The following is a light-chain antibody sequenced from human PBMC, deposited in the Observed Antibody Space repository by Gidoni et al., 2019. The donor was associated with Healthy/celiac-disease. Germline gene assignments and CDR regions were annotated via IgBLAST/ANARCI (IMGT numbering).Light chain of an antibody. Sequence: DIQMTQSPSTLSASVGDRVTTTYRASQSISSWLAWYQQKPGKAPKLLIYKASSLESGVPSRFSGSGSGTEFTLTISSLQPDDFATYYCQQYNSYPFTFGPGTKVDIK. J-gene: IGKJ3*01. CDR3: QQYNSYPFT. V-gene: IGKV1-5*03. CDR2: KAS. CDR1: QSISSW.